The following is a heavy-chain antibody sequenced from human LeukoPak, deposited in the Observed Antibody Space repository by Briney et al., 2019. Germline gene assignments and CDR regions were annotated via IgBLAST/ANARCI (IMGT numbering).Heavy chain of an antibody. V-gene: IGHV4-59*01. Sequence: KPSETLSLTCTVSGGSISSYYWSWIRQPPGKGLEWIGYNYYSGSTNYNPSLKSRVTISVDTSKNQFSLKLSSVTAADTAVYYCAREGLAAAGKGDAFDIWGQGTMVTVSS. CDR1: GGSISSYY. CDR3: AREGLAAAGKGDAFDI. J-gene: IGHJ3*02. CDR2: NYYSGST. D-gene: IGHD6-13*01.